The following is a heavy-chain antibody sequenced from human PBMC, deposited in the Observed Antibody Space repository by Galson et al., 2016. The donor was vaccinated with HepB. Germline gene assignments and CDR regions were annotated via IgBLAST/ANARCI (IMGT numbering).Heavy chain of an antibody. CDR2: ISYEGSNK. Sequence: SLRLSCAASGFTFSSYAMHWVRQAPGKGLEWVAVISYEGSNKYYADSVKGRFTISRDNSKNTLFLQMSSLRAEDTAVYYCAKNRGSEYKTYYMDVWGDGTTVTVSS. J-gene: IGHJ6*03. D-gene: IGHD1-1*01. V-gene: IGHV3-30-3*02. CDR3: AKNRGSEYKTYYMDV. CDR1: GFTFSSYA.